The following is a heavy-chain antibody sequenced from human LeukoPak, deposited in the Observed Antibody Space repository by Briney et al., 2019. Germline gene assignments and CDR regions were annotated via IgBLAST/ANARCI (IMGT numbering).Heavy chain of an antibody. V-gene: IGHV3-21*01. D-gene: IGHD3-22*01. CDR3: ARAYYSDSSGYYYTAEYFQH. J-gene: IGHJ1*01. CDR1: GFTFSSYS. Sequence: GGSLRLSCAASGFTFSSYSMNWVRQAPGKGLEWVSSISSTSSNTNYADSVKGRFTISRDNAKNSLYLQMNSLRAEDTALYYCARAYYSDSSGYYYTAEYFQHWGQGTLVTVSS. CDR2: ISSTSSNT.